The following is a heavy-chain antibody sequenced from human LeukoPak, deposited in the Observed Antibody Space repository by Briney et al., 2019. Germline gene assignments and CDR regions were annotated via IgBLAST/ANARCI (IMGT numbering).Heavy chain of an antibody. Sequence: ASVKVSCKASGYTFTGYYMHWVRQAPGQGLEWMGWINPNSGGTNYAQKFQGRDTMTRDTSISTAYMELSRLRSDDTAVYYCARDLDGLRYFDWFMGDWFDPWGQGTLVTVSS. CDR2: INPNSGGT. CDR1: GYTFTGYY. D-gene: IGHD3-9*01. J-gene: IGHJ5*02. V-gene: IGHV1-2*02. CDR3: ARDLDGLRYFDWFMGDWFDP.